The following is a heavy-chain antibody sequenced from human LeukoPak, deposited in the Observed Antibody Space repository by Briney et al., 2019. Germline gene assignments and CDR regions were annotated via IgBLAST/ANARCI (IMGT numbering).Heavy chain of an antibody. D-gene: IGHD6-6*01. CDR3: AKMRFGSSSAGGDNWFDP. CDR1: GFTFSTYA. V-gene: IGHV3-23*01. J-gene: IGHJ5*02. CDR2: VSGSGGTT. Sequence: GGSLRLSCAASGFTFSTYAMTWVRQAPGKGPERASAVSGSGGTTYYADSVRGRFTISRDNSKSTLYLQMNSLRAEDTAVYYCAKMRFGSSSAGGDNWFDPWGQGTLVTVSS.